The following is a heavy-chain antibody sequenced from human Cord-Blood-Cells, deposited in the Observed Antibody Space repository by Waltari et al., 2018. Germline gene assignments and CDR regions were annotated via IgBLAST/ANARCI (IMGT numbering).Heavy chain of an antibody. CDR1: GYTLTELS. D-gene: IGHD2-2*01. V-gene: IGHV1-24*01. Sequence: QVQLVQSGAEVKKPGASVKVSCKVSGYTLTELSIRWVRQAPGKGLEWMGGFDPEDGETIYAQKFQGRVTMTEDTSTDTAYMELSSLRSEDTAVYYCATRLRVVPAVDYWGQGTLVTVSS. J-gene: IGHJ4*02. CDR3: ATRLRVVPAVDY. CDR2: FDPEDGET.